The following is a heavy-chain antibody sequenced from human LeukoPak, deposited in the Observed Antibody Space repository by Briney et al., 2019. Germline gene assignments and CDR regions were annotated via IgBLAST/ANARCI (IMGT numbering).Heavy chain of an antibody. CDR3: ARGIGVAGLDY. J-gene: IGHJ4*02. Sequence: PSGTLSLTCSVSCYSISSGYDWRWIRQPPGKGLEWIGSIYHSGSTNYNPSLKRRVTISVATSKHPVCLKLSSVTVAERAVEYCARGIGVAGLDYWGQGNLLTVS. D-gene: IGHD6-19*01. V-gene: IGHV4-38-2*02. CDR1: CYSISSGYD. CDR2: IYHSGST.